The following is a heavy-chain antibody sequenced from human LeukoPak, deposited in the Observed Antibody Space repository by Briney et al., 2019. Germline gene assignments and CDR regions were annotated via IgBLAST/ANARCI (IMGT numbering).Heavy chain of an antibody. V-gene: IGHV2-5*01. J-gene: IGHJ3*02. CDR3: AHTTYYYDSSGYYYSDPDAFDI. CDR1: GFSLSTSGVG. Sequence: SGPTLVKPTQTLTLTCTFSGFSLSTSGVGVGWIRQPPGKALEWLALIYWNDDKRYSPDMKSRLTITKDTSKDPVVLTMTNMDPVDTATYYCAHTTYYYDSSGYYYSDPDAFDIWGQGTMVTVSS. CDR2: IYWNDDK. D-gene: IGHD3-22*01.